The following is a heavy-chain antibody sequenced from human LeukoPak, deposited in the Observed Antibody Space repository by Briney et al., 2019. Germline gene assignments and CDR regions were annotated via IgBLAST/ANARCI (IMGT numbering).Heavy chain of an antibody. Sequence: SETLSLTCAVYGGSFSGYYWSWIRQPPGKGLEWIGEINHSGSTNYNPSLKSRVTISVDTSKNQLSLKLSSVTAADTAVYYCASGSGSYYYWGQGTLVTVSS. CDR3: ASGSGSYYY. J-gene: IGHJ4*02. CDR1: GGSFSGYY. CDR2: INHSGST. V-gene: IGHV4-34*01. D-gene: IGHD1-26*01.